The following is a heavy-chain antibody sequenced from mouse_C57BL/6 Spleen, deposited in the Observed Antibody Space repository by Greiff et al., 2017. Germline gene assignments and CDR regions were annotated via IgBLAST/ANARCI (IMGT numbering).Heavy chain of an antibody. Sequence: EVKLMESGGGLVQPGGSLSLSCAASGFTFTDYYMSWVRQPPGKALEWLGFIRNKANGYTTEYSASVKGRFTISRDNSQSILYLQMNALRAEDSATYYCARYEGYYYGSSYAMDYWGQGTSVTVSS. V-gene: IGHV7-3*01. D-gene: IGHD1-1*01. J-gene: IGHJ4*01. CDR3: ARYEGYYYGSSYAMDY. CDR2: IRNKANGYTT. CDR1: GFTFTDYY.